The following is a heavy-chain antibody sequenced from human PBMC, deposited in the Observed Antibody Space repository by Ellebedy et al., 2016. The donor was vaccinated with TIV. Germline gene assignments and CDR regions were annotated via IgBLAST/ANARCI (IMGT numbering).Heavy chain of an antibody. J-gene: IGHJ4*02. V-gene: IGHV1-69*13. D-gene: IGHD1-26*01. CDR2: IIPIFGTA. CDR3: ARGDQRGEWELLEFDY. Sequence: SVKVSXXASGGTFSSYAISWVRQAPGQGLEWMGGIIPIFGTANYAQKFQGRVTITADESTNTAYMELRSLRSDDTAVYYCARGDQRGEWELLEFDYWGQGTLITVSS. CDR1: GGTFSSYA.